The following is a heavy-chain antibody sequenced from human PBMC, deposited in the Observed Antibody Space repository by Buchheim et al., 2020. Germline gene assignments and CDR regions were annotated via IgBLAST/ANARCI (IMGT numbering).Heavy chain of an antibody. V-gene: IGHV3-74*01. D-gene: IGHD6-19*01. CDR3: ARGGAGYYFDY. Sequence: EVQLVESGGGLVQPGGSLRLSCAGSRFSFSSYWMHWVRQAAGKGLVWVSRINSDGSSTTYADSVKGRFTISRDNAKNTLYLQMNSLRAEDTALYYCARGGAGYYFDYWGQGTL. CDR1: RFSFSSYW. CDR2: INSDGSST. J-gene: IGHJ4*02.